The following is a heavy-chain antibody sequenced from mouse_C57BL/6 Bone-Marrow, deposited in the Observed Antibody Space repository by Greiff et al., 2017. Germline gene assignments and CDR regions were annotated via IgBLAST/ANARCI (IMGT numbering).Heavy chain of an antibody. CDR1: GYTFTSYW. Sequence: QVQLQQPGAELVRPGSSVKLSCKASGYTFTSYWMHWVKQRPIQGLEWIGNIDPSDSETHYNQKFKDKATLTVDKSSSTAYMQLSSLTSEDSAVXYCARGPYDYGGAWFAYWGQGTLVTVSA. V-gene: IGHV1-52*01. CDR3: ARGPYDYGGAWFAY. J-gene: IGHJ3*01. CDR2: IDPSDSET. D-gene: IGHD2-4*01.